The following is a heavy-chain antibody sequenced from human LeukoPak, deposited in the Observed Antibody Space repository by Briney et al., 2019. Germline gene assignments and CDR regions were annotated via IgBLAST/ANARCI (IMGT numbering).Heavy chain of an antibody. Sequence: GGSLRLSCAASGFTFSTSAMTWVRQAPGKGLEWVSGISGSGVTDYADSVKGRFTISRDNSKNTLYLQMNSLRAEDTAVYYCAKGELLGGFDPWGQGTLVTVSS. CDR1: GFTFSTSA. D-gene: IGHD3-10*01. CDR2: ISGSGVT. J-gene: IGHJ5*02. V-gene: IGHV3-23*01. CDR3: AKGELLGGFDP.